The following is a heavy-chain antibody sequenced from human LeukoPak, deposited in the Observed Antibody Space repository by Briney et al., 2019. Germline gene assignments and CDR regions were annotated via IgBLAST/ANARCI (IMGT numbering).Heavy chain of an antibody. CDR1: GFIFTDYW. D-gene: IGHD3-10*01. V-gene: IGHV3-23*01. Sequence: GGSLRLSCAASGFIFTDYWMYWVRQAPGKGLEWVSTISGSGGNTYYADSVKGRFTISRDNSKNTLYLQMNSLRAEDTAVYYCAKDYYGSGSYPIDYWGQGTLVTVSS. CDR2: ISGSGGNT. J-gene: IGHJ4*02. CDR3: AKDYYGSGSYPIDY.